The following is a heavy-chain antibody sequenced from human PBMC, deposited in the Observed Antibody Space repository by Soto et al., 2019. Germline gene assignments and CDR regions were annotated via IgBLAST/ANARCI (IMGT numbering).Heavy chain of an antibody. CDR2: INHSGST. CDR1: GGSFSGYY. CDR3: ARHRAGYCSGGSCYYYYGMDV. D-gene: IGHD2-15*01. J-gene: IGHJ6*02. V-gene: IGHV4-34*01. Sequence: SETLSLTCAVYGGSFSGYYWSWIRQPPGKGLEWIGEINHSGSTNYNPSLKSRVTISVDTSKNQFSLKLSSVTAADTAVYYCARHRAGYCSGGSCYYYYGMDVWGQGTTVTVSS.